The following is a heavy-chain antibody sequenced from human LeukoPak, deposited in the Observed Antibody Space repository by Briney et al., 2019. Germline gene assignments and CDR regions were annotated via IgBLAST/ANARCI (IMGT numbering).Heavy chain of an antibody. CDR2: ISISGFTF. V-gene: IGHV3-11*04. CDR1: SC. CDR3: AGNFYDVGSGYPTFDY. J-gene: IGHJ4*02. Sequence: SCMNWVRQTPEKGLEWVAYISISGFTFYYADSVRGRFTISRDNSENSLFLRMNSLRPDDTAVYYCAGNFYDVGSGYPTFDYWGQGTLVTVSS. D-gene: IGHD3-22*01.